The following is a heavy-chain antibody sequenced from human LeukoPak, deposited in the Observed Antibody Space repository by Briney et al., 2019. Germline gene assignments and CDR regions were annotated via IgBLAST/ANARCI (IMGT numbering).Heavy chain of an antibody. CDR1: GFTFTSSA. Sequence: SVKVSCKASGFTFTSSAMQWVRQARGQRLEWIGWIVVGSGNTNYAQKFQERVTITRDMSTSTAYMELSSLRSEDTAVYYCAAGVGLRYFYGMDVWGQGTTVTVSS. J-gene: IGHJ6*02. V-gene: IGHV1-58*02. D-gene: IGHD3-9*01. CDR2: IVVGSGNT. CDR3: AAGVGLRYFYGMDV.